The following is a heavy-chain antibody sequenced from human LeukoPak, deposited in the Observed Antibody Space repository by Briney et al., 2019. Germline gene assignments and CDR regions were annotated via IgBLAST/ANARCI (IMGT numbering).Heavy chain of an antibody. V-gene: IGHV3-30*02. D-gene: IGHD3-10*01. CDR2: TRYDGSNK. CDR1: GFTFSSYG. J-gene: IGHJ4*02. CDR3: AKASGLMVRVTPLDY. Sequence: GGSLRLSCAASGFTFSSYGMHWVRQAPGKGLEWVAFTRYDGSNKYYADSVKGRFTISRDNSKNTLYLQMNSLRAEDTAVYYCAKASGLMVRVTPLDYWGQGTLVTVSS.